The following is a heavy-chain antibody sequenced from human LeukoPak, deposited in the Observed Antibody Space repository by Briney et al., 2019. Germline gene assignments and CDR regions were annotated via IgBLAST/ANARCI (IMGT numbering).Heavy chain of an antibody. V-gene: IGHV4-34*01. Sequence: PSETLSLTCAVYGGSFSGYYWSWIRQPPGKGLEWIGEINHSGSTNYNPSLKSRVTISVDTSKNQFSLKLSSVTAADTAVYYCARGVARSVRDPQYCTNGVCYPPRHFDYWGQGTLVTVSS. CDR2: INHSGST. D-gene: IGHD2-8*01. CDR3: ARGVARSVRDPQYCTNGVCYPPRHFDY. CDR1: GGSFSGYY. J-gene: IGHJ4*02.